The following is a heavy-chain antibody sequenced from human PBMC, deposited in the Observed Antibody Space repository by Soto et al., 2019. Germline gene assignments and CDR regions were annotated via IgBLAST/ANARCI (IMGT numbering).Heavy chain of an antibody. J-gene: IGHJ6*02. CDR3: ARDWSGYGGNQTYYYYYYGMDV. CDR1: GGSISSSSYY. CDR2: IYYSGST. Sequence: PSETLSLTCTVSGGSISSSSYYWGWIRQPPGKGLEWIGSIYYSGSTYYNPSLKSRVTISVDTSKNQFSLKLSSVTAADTAVYYCARDWSGYGGNQTYYYYYYGMDVWGQGTTVTVSS. D-gene: IGHD2-15*01. V-gene: IGHV4-39*02.